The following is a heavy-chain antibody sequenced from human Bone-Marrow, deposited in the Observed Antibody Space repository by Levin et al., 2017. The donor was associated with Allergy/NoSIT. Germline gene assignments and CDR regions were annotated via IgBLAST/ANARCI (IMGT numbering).Heavy chain of an antibody. J-gene: IGHJ3*01. Sequence: SQTLSLTCSISGGSISSFYWSWIRQPPGKGLEWIGYLYSGASTNYNPSAKSRVSISVDRSKNQVSLKLASVTAADTAVYSCARSRGGEGLDVWGQGTMVTVSS. CDR1: GGSISSFY. CDR3: ARSRGGEGLDV. V-gene: IGHV4-59*01. D-gene: IGHD2-21*01. CDR2: LYSGAST.